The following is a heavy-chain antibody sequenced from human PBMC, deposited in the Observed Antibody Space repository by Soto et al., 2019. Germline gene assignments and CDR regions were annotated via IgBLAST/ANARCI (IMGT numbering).Heavy chain of an antibody. Sequence: EVQLLESGGGLVQPGGSLRLSCAASGFTFSSYAMSWVRQAPGKGLEWVSAISGSGGSTYYADSVKGRFTISRDNSKNTLYLQMNSLRAEDTAVYYCARDKNRGTYSSFVDGMDVWGQGTTVTVSS. V-gene: IGHV3-23*01. J-gene: IGHJ6*02. CDR1: GFTFSSYA. D-gene: IGHD1-26*01. CDR3: ARDKNRGTYSSFVDGMDV. CDR2: ISGSGGST.